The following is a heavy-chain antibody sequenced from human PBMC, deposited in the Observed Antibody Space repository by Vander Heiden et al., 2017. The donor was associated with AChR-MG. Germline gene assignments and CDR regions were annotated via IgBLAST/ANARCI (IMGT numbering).Heavy chain of an antibody. V-gene: IGHV3-9*01. D-gene: IGHD3-3*01. CDR1: GFRFRDSA. Sequence: DVQLVESGGALVPPGRSLRLSCAASGFRFRDSAMHWVRQAPGKGLEWVSGITWNSANRAYADSVKGRFTISRGNAKNSLYLQMNSLRVEDTALYYCAKAKLRDLEWLPKSMKVGGLDVWGQGTTVIVSS. CDR3: AKAKLRDLEWLPKSMKVGGLDV. CDR2: ITWNSANR. J-gene: IGHJ6*02.